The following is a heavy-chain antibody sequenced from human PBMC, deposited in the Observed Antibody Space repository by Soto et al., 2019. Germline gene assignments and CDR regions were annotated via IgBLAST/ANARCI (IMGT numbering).Heavy chain of an antibody. Sequence: QVQLQESGPELMRPSETLSLTCTVSGGSITGYYGNWIRQPPGKGLEWLAYIHYGGTTNYNPSLKNRLTLSLDTYKDQCSLKLNSVTAADRAVYYCAGGWSVAAYYYGIDVWAQGTTVTVSS. J-gene: IGHJ6*02. CDR1: GGSITGYY. CDR2: IHYGGTT. D-gene: IGHD6-13*01. CDR3: AGGWSVAAYYYGIDV. V-gene: IGHV4-59*01.